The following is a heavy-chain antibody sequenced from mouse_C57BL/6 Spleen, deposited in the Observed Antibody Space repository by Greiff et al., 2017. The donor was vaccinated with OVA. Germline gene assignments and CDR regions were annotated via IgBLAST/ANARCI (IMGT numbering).Heavy chain of an antibody. V-gene: IGHV10-3*01. D-gene: IGHD1-1*01. J-gene: IGHJ1*03. CDR2: IRSKSSNYAT. CDR1: GFTFTTYA. CDR3: VREGGCTTVRYFDV. Sequence: EVKLVESGGGLVQPKGSLKLSCAASGFTFTTYAMHWVRQAPGKGLEWVARIRSKSSNYATYYAASVKDRFTISRDDSQSMLYLQMNNLKTEDTAMNYCVREGGCTTVRYFDVWGTGTTVTVSS.